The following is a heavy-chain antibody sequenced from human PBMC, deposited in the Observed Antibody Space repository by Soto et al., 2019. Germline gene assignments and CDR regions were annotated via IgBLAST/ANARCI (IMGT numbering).Heavy chain of an antibody. Sequence: QVQVVESGGGVVQPGRSLRLSCTPSGFTFSGHAMHWVRQAPGKGLEWLAQIWYDGSNKYYADSVKGRFTISRDNSRHTLYVQMDSLRVEETAVYYCARDGQSLAPYALDVWGQGTSVTVSS. D-gene: IGHD6-19*01. CDR1: GFTFSGHA. V-gene: IGHV3-33*01. J-gene: IGHJ6*02. CDR3: ARDGQSLAPYALDV. CDR2: IWYDGSNK.